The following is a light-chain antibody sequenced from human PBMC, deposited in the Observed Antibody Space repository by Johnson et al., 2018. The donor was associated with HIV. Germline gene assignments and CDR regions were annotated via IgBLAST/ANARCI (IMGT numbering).Light chain of an antibody. Sequence: QSVLTQPPSVSAAPGQKVTISCSGSSSNIGNNYVSWYQQLPGTAPKLLIYEKNKRPSGIPDRFSASKSGTSATLGITGLQTGDEADYYCGTWDSSLSSRRYVFGTGTKVTVL. J-gene: IGLJ1*01. V-gene: IGLV1-51*02. CDR2: EKN. CDR3: GTWDSSLSSRRYV. CDR1: SSNIGNNY.